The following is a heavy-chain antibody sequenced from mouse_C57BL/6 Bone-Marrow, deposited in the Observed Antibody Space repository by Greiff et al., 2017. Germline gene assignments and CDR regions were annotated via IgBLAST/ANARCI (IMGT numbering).Heavy chain of an antibody. D-gene: IGHD1-1*01. Sequence: QVQLQQSGAELVRPGTSVKVSCKASGYAFTNYLLEWVKQRPGQGLEWIGVINPGSGGTNYNEKFKGKATLTADKSSSTAYMQLSSLTSEDSAVYFCARAHYGSFAYWGQGTLVTVSA. V-gene: IGHV1-54*01. CDR1: GYAFTNYL. CDR3: ARAHYGSFAY. CDR2: INPGSGGT. J-gene: IGHJ3*01.